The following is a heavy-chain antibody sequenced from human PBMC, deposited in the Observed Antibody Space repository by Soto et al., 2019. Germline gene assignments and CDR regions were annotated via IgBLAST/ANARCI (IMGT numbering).Heavy chain of an antibody. Sequence: GSLRLSCAASGFTFSSYSMNWVRQAPGKGLEWVSYISSSSSTIYYADSVKGRFTISRDNAKNSLYLQMNSLRDEDTAVYYCARVDRGYSYGYRLDPWGQGTLVTVS. CDR1: GFTFSSYS. CDR3: ARVDRGYSYGYRLDP. D-gene: IGHD5-18*01. V-gene: IGHV3-48*02. CDR2: ISSSSSTI. J-gene: IGHJ5*02.